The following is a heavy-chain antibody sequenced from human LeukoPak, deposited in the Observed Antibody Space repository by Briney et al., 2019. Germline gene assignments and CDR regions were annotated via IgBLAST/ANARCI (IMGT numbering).Heavy chain of an antibody. J-gene: IGHJ4*02. CDR2: INPNSGGT. V-gene: IGHV1-2*02. D-gene: IGHD3-3*01. CDR1: GYTFTGYY. CDR3: ARTPITIFGVVPYYFDY. Sequence: ASVKVSCKASGYTFTGYYMHWGRQAPGQGLEWMGWINPNSGGTNYAQKFQGRVTMTRDTSISTAYMELSRLRSDDTAVYYCARTPITIFGVVPYYFDYWGQGTLVTVSS.